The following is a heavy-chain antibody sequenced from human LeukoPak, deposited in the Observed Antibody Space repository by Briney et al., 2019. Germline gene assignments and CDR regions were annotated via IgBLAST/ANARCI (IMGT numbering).Heavy chain of an antibody. CDR1: GGSISSSSYY. J-gene: IGHJ6*03. CDR3: ARDRRSYRYYYYYMDV. D-gene: IGHD3-16*02. CDR2: IYYSGST. V-gene: IGHV4-39*02. Sequence: SETLSLTCTVSGGSISSSSYYWGWIRQPPGKGLEWIANIYYSGSTYYNPSLKSRVTISVDTSKNQFSLKLSSVTAADTAVYYCARDRRSYRYYYYYMDVWGKGTTVTISS.